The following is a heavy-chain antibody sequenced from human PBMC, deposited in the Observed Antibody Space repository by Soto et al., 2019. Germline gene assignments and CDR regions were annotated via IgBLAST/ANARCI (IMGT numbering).Heavy chain of an antibody. V-gene: IGHV3-23*01. CDR2: IRGSGGST. J-gene: IGHJ2*01. CDR1: GFTFSIDA. Sequence: EVQLLESGGGLVQPGGALRLSCAASGFTFSIDAMNWGRQAPGKGLEWVSVIRGSGGSTYYADSVKGRFTISRDNSKITMYLQMDSLRAEDTSVYYCARSTVGWYFDLWGRGTLVTVSS. CDR3: ARSTVGWYFDL. D-gene: IGHD4-17*01.